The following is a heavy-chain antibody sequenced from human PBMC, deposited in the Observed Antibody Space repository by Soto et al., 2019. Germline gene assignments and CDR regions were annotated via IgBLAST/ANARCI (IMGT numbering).Heavy chain of an antibody. V-gene: IGHV4-4*07. CDR1: GGSISSYY. J-gene: IGHJ6*02. D-gene: IGHD6-13*01. CDR3: AREEGIAAADHYYYYGMDV. CDR2: IYTSGST. Sequence: SETLSLTCTVSGGSISSYYWSWIRQPAGKGLEWIGRIYTSGSTNYNPSLKSRVTMSVDTSKNQFSLKLSSVTAADTAVYYCAREEGIAAADHYYYYGMDVWGQGTTVTVSS.